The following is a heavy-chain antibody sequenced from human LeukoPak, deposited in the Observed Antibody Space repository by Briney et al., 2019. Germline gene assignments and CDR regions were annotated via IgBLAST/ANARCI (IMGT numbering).Heavy chain of an antibody. J-gene: IGHJ5*02. V-gene: IGHV3-30*04. CDR3: ARDSLYYGSGRPNWFDP. Sequence: GGSLRLSCAASGFTFSSYAMHWVRQAPGKGLEWVAVISYDGSNKYYADSVKGRFTISRDNSKNTLYLQMNSLRAEDTAVYYCARDSLYYGSGRPNWFDPWGQGTLVTVSS. CDR2: ISYDGSNK. D-gene: IGHD3-10*01. CDR1: GFTFSSYA.